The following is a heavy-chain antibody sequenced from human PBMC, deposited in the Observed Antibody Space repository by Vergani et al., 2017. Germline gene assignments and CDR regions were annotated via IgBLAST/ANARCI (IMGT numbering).Heavy chain of an antibody. D-gene: IGHD2-2*01. CDR3: ARARPPTYCSSTSCYYFDY. Sequence: VLLQEPGPGLVRPSETLSLTCAVYGGSFSGYYWSWIRQPPGKGLEWIGEINHSGSTNYNPSLKSRVTISVDTSKNQFSLKLSSVTAADTAVYYCARARPPTYCSSTSCYYFDYWGQGTLVTVSS. CDR1: GGSFSGYY. CDR2: INHSGST. V-gene: IGHV4-34*01. J-gene: IGHJ4*02.